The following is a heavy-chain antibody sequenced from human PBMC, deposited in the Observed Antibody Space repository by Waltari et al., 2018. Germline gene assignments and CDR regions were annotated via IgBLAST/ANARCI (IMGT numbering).Heavy chain of an antibody. Sequence: QLQLQESGPGLVKPSETLSLTCTVSGGSISSSSYYWGWIRQPPGKGLEWIGSIYYSGSTYYNPSLKSRVTISVDTSKNQFSLKLSSVTAADTAVYYCARRSGYDYSPTDYWGQGTLVTVSS. D-gene: IGHD5-12*01. J-gene: IGHJ4*02. CDR2: IYYSGST. V-gene: IGHV4-39*01. CDR1: GGSISSSSYY. CDR3: ARRSGYDYSPTDY.